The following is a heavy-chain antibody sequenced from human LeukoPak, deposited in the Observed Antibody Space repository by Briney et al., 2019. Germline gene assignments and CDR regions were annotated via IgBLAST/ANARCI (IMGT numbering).Heavy chain of an antibody. V-gene: IGHV4-59*08. D-gene: IGHD1-26*01. CDR3: ARHVGDYFDS. CDR1: GGSVDTFY. CDR2: VHYTGST. Sequence: SETLSLTCSVSGGSVDTFYWTWIRQPPGKGLDWLGHVHYTGSTNYNSSLQDRISISIVMSKNQFSLTLTSVTAADTAFYYCARHVGDYFDSWGQGILVTVSS. J-gene: IGHJ4*02.